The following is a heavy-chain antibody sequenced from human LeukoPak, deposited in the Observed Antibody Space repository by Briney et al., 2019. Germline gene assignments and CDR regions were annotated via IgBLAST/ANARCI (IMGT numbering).Heavy chain of an antibody. V-gene: IGHV3-15*01. D-gene: IGHD3-10*01. Sequence: GGSLRLSCAASGFTFSNAWMSWVRQAPGKGLEWVGRIRSKTDGGATDYAAPVKGRFTISRDDSKNTLYLQMNSLKTGDTAVYYCTTARNMVRGVIPLDYWGQGTLVTVSS. CDR1: GFTFSNAW. CDR3: TTARNMVRGVIPLDY. CDR2: IRSKTDGGAT. J-gene: IGHJ4*02.